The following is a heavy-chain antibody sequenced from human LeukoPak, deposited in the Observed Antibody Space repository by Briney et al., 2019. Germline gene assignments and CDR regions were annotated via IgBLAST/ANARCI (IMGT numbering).Heavy chain of an antibody. J-gene: IGHJ4*02. CDR1: GFTFSSYA. V-gene: IGHV3-23*01. Sequence: PGGSLRLSCAASGFTFSSYAMSWVRQAPGKGLEWVSAISGSGGSTYYADSVKGRFTISRDNAKNSLYLQMNSLRAEDTAVYYCARGIVLAGFDYWGQGTLVTVSS. CDR2: ISGSGGST. D-gene: IGHD4/OR15-4a*01. CDR3: ARGIVLAGFDY.